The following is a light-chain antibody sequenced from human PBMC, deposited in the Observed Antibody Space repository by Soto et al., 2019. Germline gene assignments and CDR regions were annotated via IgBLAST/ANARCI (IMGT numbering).Light chain of an antibody. CDR2: GAS. CDR1: QSVSSSY. J-gene: IGKJ1*01. V-gene: IGKV3-20*01. CDR3: QRYGSSPGT. Sequence: EIVLTQSPGTLSLSPGERATLSCRASQSVSSSYLAWYQQKPGQAPRLLIYGASSRATGIPDRVSGSGSGTGFTLTISRLEPEDFAVYYCQRYGSSPGTFGQGAKGEIK.